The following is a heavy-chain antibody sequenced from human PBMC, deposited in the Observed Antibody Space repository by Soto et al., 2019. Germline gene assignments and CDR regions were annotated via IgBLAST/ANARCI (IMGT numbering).Heavy chain of an antibody. J-gene: IGHJ6*02. Sequence: PGESLKISCKGSGYNFNTYWIVWVRQIPGQGLEWMGIIYPGDSDTTYSPSFQGQVTISADKSISTAYLQWSSLKASDTAMYYCGRVGGGTYDWYYYYGVDVWGQGTTVTVSS. CDR3: GRVGGGTYDWYYYYGVDV. V-gene: IGHV5-51*01. CDR1: GYNFNTYW. CDR2: IYPGDSDT. D-gene: IGHD3-9*01.